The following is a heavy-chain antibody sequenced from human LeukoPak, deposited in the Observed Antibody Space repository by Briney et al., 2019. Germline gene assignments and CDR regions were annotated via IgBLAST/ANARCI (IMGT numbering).Heavy chain of an antibody. J-gene: IGHJ4*02. D-gene: IGHD5-12*01. Sequence: PSETLSLTCTVSGGSISSSGYFWGWIRQPPGRGLEWIGSIHYSGSTYYNASLNSRVTISVDTSKNQFSLKLNSVTAADTAVYYCARHVKSIVTTQFDYWGQGTLVTVSS. CDR2: IHYSGST. V-gene: IGHV4-39*01. CDR1: GGSISSSGYF. CDR3: ARHVKSIVTTQFDY.